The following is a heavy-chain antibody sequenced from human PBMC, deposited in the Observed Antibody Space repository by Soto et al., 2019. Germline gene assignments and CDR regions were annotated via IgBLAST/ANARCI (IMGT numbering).Heavy chain of an antibody. J-gene: IGHJ4*02. D-gene: IGHD6-19*01. V-gene: IGHV4-31*03. CDR2: IYYSGST. Sequence: TSETLSLTCTVSGGSISSGGYYWSWIRQHPGKGLEWVGYIYYSGSTYYNPSLKSRVTISVDTSKNQFSLKLSSVTAADTAVYYCARETAAVAGTFDYWGQGTLVTVSS. CDR3: ARETAAVAGTFDY. CDR1: GGSISSGGYY.